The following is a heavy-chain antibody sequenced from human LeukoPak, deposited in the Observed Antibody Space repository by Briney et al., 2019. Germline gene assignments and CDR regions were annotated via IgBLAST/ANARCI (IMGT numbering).Heavy chain of an antibody. D-gene: IGHD1-26*01. CDR1: GFTFSSYA. CDR2: ISGSGGST. V-gene: IGHV3-23*01. J-gene: IGHJ4*02. Sequence: PGGSLRLSCAASGFTFSSYAMSWVRQAPGKGLEWVSAISGSGGSTYYADSVKGRFTISRDNAKNSLYLQMSSLRADDTAVYYCGIGRGALWGQGTLVTVSS. CDR3: GIGRGAL.